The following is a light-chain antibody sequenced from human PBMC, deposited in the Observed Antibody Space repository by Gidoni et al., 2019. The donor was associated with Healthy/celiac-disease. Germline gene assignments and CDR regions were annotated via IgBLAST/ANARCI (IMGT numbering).Light chain of an antibody. CDR3: QQYGSSPLT. CDR2: GAS. J-gene: IGKJ4*01. Sequence: EIVLTQSPGTLSLSPGERPTLSCRASQSVSSSYLAWYQQTPGQAPRLLIYGASSRATGIPDRFSGSGSGTDFTLTISRLEPEDFAVYYCQQYGSSPLTFGGGTKLEIK. V-gene: IGKV3-20*01. CDR1: QSVSSSY.